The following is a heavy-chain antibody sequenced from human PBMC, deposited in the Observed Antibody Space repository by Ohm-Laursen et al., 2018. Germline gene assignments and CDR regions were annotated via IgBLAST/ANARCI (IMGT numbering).Heavy chain of an antibody. CDR3: ARDSGRSSGWGTYYYYGLDV. CDR2: ISWNSGSI. V-gene: IGHV3-9*01. Sequence: SLRLSCAASGFTFDDYAMHWVRQAPGKGLEWVSGISWNSGSIGYADSVKGRFTISRDNAKNSLYLQMNSLRAEDTAAYYCARDSGRSSGWGTYYYYGLDVWGQGTTVTVSS. J-gene: IGHJ6*02. CDR1: GFTFDDYA. D-gene: IGHD6-19*01.